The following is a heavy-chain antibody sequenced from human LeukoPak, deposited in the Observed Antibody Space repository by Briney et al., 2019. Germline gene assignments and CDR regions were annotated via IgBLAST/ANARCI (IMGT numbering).Heavy chain of an antibody. V-gene: IGHV4-39*01. CDR3: ARHRTAINRYGPYDAYDI. CDR2: ICSSGST. CDR1: GVSISSADYY. J-gene: IGHJ3*02. D-gene: IGHD5-18*01. Sequence: SETLSLTCTVSGVSISSADYYWRWIRQPPGKGLEWNASICSSGSTYYNPPLKSRVTISADTSKNQFSLRLSSVTATDTAVYYCARHRTAINRYGPYDAYDIWGQGAMVAVSS.